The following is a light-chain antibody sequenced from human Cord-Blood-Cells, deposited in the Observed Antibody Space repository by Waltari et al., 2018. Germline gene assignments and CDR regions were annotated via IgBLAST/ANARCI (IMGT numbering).Light chain of an antibody. CDR2: RNN. CDR1: SSNIGRNY. V-gene: IGLV1-47*01. CDR3: AAWDDSLSGRV. Sequence: QSVLTQPPSASGTPGQRVTIPCSGSSSNIGRNYVYWYQQPPATAPNLLIYRNNQRPSGVPDQLSGSKSGTSASLAISGLRSEDEADYYCAAWDDSLSGRVFGGGTKLTVL. J-gene: IGLJ3*02.